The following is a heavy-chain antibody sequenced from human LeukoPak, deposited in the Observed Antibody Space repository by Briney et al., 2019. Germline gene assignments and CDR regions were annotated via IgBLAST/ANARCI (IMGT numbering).Heavy chain of an antibody. CDR2: ISSSSSYI. V-gene: IGHV3-21*01. CDR3: AKVRDYYDSSGDFDY. J-gene: IGHJ4*02. D-gene: IGHD3-22*01. CDR1: GFTFSSYS. Sequence: PGGSLRLSCAASGFTFSSYSMNWVRQAPGKGLEWVSSISSSSSYIYYADSVKGRFTISRDNSKNTLYLQMNSLRAEDTAVYYCAKVRDYYDSSGDFDYWGQGTLVTVSS.